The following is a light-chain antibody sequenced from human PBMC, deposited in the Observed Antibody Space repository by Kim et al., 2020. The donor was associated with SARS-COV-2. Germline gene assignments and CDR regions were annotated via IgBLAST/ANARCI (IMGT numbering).Light chain of an antibody. Sequence: DIVMTQSPDSLAVSLGERATINCKSSQSVLYSSNNKNHLAWYQQKPGQPPKLLIYWASIRGSGVPDRLTGSGSGTDFTLTISNLQAEDVAVYYCQQYYSTPPTFGQGTKVDIK. CDR2: WAS. CDR1: QSVLYSSNNKNH. CDR3: QQYYSTPPT. J-gene: IGKJ1*01. V-gene: IGKV4-1*01.